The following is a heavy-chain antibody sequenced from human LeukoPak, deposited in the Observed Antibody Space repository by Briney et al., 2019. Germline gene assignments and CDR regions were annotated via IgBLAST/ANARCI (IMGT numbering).Heavy chain of an antibody. D-gene: IGHD3-16*02. CDR1: GFTFSTYC. J-gene: IGHJ4*02. V-gene: IGHV3-23*01. CDR2: ISGSGGNT. Sequence: GGSLRLSCAASGFTFSTYCMSWVRQAPGKGLEWVSTISGSGGNTYYADSVRGRFTISRDNSKNTLYLHMNSLRAEDTAVYGCAKERAGYTDPDYYDYWGEGTLVTVSS. CDR3: AKERAGYTDPDYYDY.